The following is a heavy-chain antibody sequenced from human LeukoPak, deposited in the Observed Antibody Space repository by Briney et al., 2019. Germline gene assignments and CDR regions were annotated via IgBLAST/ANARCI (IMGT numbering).Heavy chain of an antibody. D-gene: IGHD2-2*02. CDR2: IYYSGIT. CDR3: ARSYCGSNSCYRSLGY. J-gene: IGHJ4*02. V-gene: IGHV4-30-4*01. Sequence: SETLSLTCTVSGGSISSDDYYWSWIRQPPGKGLEWIRYIYYSGITYYNPSLKSRVTISVDTSKNQFSLKLSSVTAADTAVYYCARSYCGSNSCYRSLGYWGQGTLVTVSS. CDR1: GGSISSDDYY.